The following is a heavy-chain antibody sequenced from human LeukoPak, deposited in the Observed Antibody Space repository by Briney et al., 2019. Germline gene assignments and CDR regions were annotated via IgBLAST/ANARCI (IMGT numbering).Heavy chain of an antibody. J-gene: IGHJ4*02. D-gene: IGHD6-13*01. Sequence: GGSLRPSCAASGFSFGSFTMSWVRQAPGKGLEWVSDISGSGGNTYYADSVKGRSTISRDNSKNTLYLQMNSLRAEDTAIYYCARAGSISWYDYWGQGTLVTVSS. V-gene: IGHV3-23*01. CDR1: GFSFGSFT. CDR3: ARAGSISWYDY. CDR2: ISGSGGNT.